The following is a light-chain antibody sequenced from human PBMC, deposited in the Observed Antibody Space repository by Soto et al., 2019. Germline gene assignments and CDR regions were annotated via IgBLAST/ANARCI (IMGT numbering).Light chain of an antibody. CDR2: GAS. Sequence: EIVLTQSPGTLSLSPGERATLSCRASQRVSSGYVAWYQQKPGQAPRLLIYGASSRATGIPGRFRASASGTDFTLTISRLEPEDFAVYFCQQYGDSPAITFGQGTRLDNK. V-gene: IGKV3-20*01. CDR1: QRVSSGY. J-gene: IGKJ5*01. CDR3: QQYGDSPAIT.